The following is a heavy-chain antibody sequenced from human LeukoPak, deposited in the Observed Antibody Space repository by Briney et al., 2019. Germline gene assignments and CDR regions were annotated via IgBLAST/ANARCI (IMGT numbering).Heavy chain of an antibody. D-gene: IGHD4-23*01. CDR2: IRGDGETT. J-gene: IGHJ3*02. Sequence: GGSLRLSCAASGFTFTSYAMNWVRQAPGKGLEWVSAIRGDGETTYYADSVKGRFTISRDNSKGTLYLEMTSLRAEDTAIYYCAKSPAVDAAFDIWGQGTMVTVSS. CDR1: GFTFTSYA. V-gene: IGHV3-23*01. CDR3: AKSPAVDAAFDI.